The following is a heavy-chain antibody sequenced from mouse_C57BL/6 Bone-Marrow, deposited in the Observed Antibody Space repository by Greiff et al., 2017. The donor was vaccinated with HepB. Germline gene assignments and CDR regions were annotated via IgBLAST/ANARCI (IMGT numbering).Heavy chain of an antibody. CDR1: GYTFTSYW. J-gene: IGHJ2*01. Sequence: QVQLQQPGAELVKPGASVKLSCKASGYTFTSYWMHWVKQRPGRGLEWIGRIDPNSGGTKYNEKFKSKATLTVDKPSSTAYIQLSSLTSEDSAVYYCASPHLDYFDYWGQGTTLTVSS. V-gene: IGHV1-72*01. CDR2: IDPNSGGT. CDR3: ASPHLDYFDY.